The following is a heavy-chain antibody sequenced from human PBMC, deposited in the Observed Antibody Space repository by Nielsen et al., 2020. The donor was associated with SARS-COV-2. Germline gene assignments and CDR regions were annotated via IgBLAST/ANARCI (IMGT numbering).Heavy chain of an antibody. D-gene: IGHD2-2*01. CDR1: GFTFSSYG. CDR2: ISYDGSNK. Sequence: GGSLRLSCAASGFTFSSYGMHWVRQAPGKGLEWVAVISYDGSNKYYADSVKGRFTISRDNSKNTLYLQMNSLRAEDTAVYYCAKTIGYCSSTSCYWFYGMDVWGQGTTVTVSS. CDR3: AKTIGYCSSTSCYWFYGMDV. V-gene: IGHV3-30*18. J-gene: IGHJ6*02.